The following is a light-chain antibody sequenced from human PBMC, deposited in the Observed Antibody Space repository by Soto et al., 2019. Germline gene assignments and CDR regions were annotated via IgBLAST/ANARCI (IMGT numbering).Light chain of an antibody. V-gene: IGLV2-23*02. Sequence: QSALTQPASVSGSPGQSITISCTGTSRDVGSYNLVSWYQQHPGKAPKLMIYEVNKRPSGVSNRFSGSKSGNTASLTISGLQAEDEADYYCCSYAGSSTYVFGTGTKLTVL. J-gene: IGLJ1*01. CDR2: EVN. CDR1: SRDVGSYNL. CDR3: CSYAGSSTYV.